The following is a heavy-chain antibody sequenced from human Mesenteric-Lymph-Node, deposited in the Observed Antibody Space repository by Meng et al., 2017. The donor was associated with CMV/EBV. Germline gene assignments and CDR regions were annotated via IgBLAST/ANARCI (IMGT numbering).Heavy chain of an antibody. CDR1: GFTVISPY. Sequence: GESLKISCVASGFTVISPYMSWVRQAPGKGLEWVEFMYGNDNTYHADSLKGRFTISRDNSKNTLYLQMNSLRVEDTAVYFCARGVLGLIPQDYWGQGTLVTVSS. CDR2: MYGNDNT. D-gene: IGHD3-16*02. CDR3: ARGVLGLIPQDY. V-gene: IGHV3-53*01. J-gene: IGHJ4*02.